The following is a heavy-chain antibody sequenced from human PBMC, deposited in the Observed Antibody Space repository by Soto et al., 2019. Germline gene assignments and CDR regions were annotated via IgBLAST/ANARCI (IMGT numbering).Heavy chain of an antibody. J-gene: IGHJ5*02. CDR1: GGTFSSYA. Sequence: ASGKVSCKASGGTFSSYAISWVRQAPGQGLEWMGGIIPIFGTANYAQKFQGRVTITADESTSTAYMELSSLRSEDTAVYYCARARGDSGGYDGSGWFDPWGQGTLVTVSS. D-gene: IGHD6-19*01. CDR3: ARARGDSGGYDGSGWFDP. V-gene: IGHV1-69*13. CDR2: IIPIFGTA.